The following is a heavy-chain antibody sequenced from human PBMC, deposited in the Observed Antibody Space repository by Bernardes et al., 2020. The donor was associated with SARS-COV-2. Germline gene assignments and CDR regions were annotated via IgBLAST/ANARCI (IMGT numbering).Heavy chain of an antibody. J-gene: IGHJ4*02. CDR2: MNEDGSVT. CDR1: GYTFSDYW. D-gene: IGHD7-27*01. Sequence: GPLRLSCAGSGYTFSDYWMHWVRQVPGQGPVWVARMNEDGSVTNYADSVQGRFTISRDNAKSTLYLQMNSLRVEDTAVYYCSRDLSGEKDYWVPGTLVTVSS. V-gene: IGHV3-74*01. CDR3: SRDLSGEKDY.